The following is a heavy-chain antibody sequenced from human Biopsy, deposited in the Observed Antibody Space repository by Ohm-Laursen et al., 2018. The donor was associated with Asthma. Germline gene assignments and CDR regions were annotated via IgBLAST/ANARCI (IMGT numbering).Heavy chain of an antibody. J-gene: IGHJ4*02. CDR3: AREGAGYYGSGSYLGY. CDR2: IYYSGST. Sequence: SETLSLTCTVSGGSVSSGSYYWSWIRQPPGKGLEWIGYIYYSGSTNYNPSLKSRVTISVDTSKNQFSLKLSSVTAADTAVYYCAREGAGYYGSGSYLGYWGQGTLVTVSS. D-gene: IGHD3-10*01. CDR1: GGSVSSGSYY. V-gene: IGHV4-61*01.